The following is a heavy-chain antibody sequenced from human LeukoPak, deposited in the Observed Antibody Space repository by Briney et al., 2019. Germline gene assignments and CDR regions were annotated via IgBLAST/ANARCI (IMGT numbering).Heavy chain of an antibody. Sequence: GESLKISCKGSGYSFTSYWIGWVRQMPGKGLEWMGIIYPGDSDTRYSPSFQGQVTISADKSISTAYPQWSSLKASDTAMYYCARTYYYDSSGYWASNAFDIWGQGTMVTVSS. CDR2: IYPGDSDT. CDR3: ARTYYYDSSGYWASNAFDI. D-gene: IGHD3-22*01. V-gene: IGHV5-51*01. CDR1: GYSFTSYW. J-gene: IGHJ3*02.